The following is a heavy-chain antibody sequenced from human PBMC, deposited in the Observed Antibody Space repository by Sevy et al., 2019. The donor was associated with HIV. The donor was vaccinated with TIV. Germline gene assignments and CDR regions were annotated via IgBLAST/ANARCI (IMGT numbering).Heavy chain of an antibody. D-gene: IGHD3-22*01. Sequence: GGSLRLSCAASGFTFSSYYMNWVRQAPGKGLEWVANIKQDGSEKYYVDSVKGRFTIARDNDKNSLYLQMTSLRAEDTAVYYCARPRYLSYYYDRGLGAFDIWGQGTMVTVSS. CDR2: IKQDGSEK. V-gene: IGHV3-7*01. J-gene: IGHJ3*02. CDR1: GFTFSSYY. CDR3: ARPRYLSYYYDRGLGAFDI.